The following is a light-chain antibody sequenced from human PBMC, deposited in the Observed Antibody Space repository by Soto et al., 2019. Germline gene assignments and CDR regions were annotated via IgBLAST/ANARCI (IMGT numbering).Light chain of an antibody. CDR1: QSVSSN. J-gene: IGKJ4*01. Sequence: EIVMTQSPATLSVSPGERATLSCRASQSVSSNLAWYQQKPGQAPRLLIYGASTRATGIPARFSGSGSGTEFTLTLSSLQSEDFAVYYCQQYNNWPPLTFGGGTTVEIK. CDR2: GAS. V-gene: IGKV3-15*01. CDR3: QQYNNWPPLT.